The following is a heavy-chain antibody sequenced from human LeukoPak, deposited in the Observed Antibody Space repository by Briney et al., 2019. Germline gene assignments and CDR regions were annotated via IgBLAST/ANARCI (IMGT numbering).Heavy chain of an antibody. CDR3: ARIIQGPYSFDQ. CDR2: ITVSGDSK. J-gene: IGHJ4*02. V-gene: IGHV3-11*01. D-gene: IGHD2-21*01. CDR1: GFAFSDYH. Sequence: GGSLRLSCEASGFAFSDYHMSWIRQAPGRGLEWISYITVSGDSKYYADSVEGRFTISRDNARRSLHLQMSRLTADDTAVYFCARIIQGPYSFDQWGQGTLVAVSS.